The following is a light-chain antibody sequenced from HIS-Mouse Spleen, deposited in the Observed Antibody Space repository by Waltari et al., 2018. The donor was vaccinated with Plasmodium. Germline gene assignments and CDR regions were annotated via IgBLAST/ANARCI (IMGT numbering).Light chain of an antibody. CDR3: YSTDSSGNHRV. CDR2: EDS. V-gene: IGLV3-10*01. CDR1: ALQKKN. J-gene: IGLJ3*02. Sequence: SYELTQPPSVSVSPGQTARSNCPGDALQKKNAYWYQQKSGQAPELVIYEDSKRPSGIPERFSGPSSGTMATLTISGAQVEDEADYYCYSTDSSGNHRVFGGGTKLTVL.